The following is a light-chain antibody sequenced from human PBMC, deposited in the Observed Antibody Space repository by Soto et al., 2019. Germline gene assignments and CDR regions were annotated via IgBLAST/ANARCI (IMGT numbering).Light chain of an antibody. CDR1: QSISDN. CDR3: QQYHKWPPVT. V-gene: IGKV3-15*01. CDR2: GAS. J-gene: IGKJ5*01. Sequence: EIVMTQSPATLSVSPGERVTLSCRASQSISDNLAWYQQKPGQVPRLLVYGASSRATGIAARFIDGGSGTEFTLTITYLQSEDTAVYYCQQYHKWPPVTFGQGTRLEIK.